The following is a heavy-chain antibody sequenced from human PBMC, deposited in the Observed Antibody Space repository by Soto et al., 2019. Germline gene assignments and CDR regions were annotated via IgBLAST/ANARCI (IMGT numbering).Heavy chain of an antibody. V-gene: IGHV3-48*01. CDR2: IGSDI. J-gene: IGHJ4*02. CDR1: GFIFSSFT. CDR3: AKGRGGSGSLTPRVDF. Sequence: EVQLVESGGGLAQPGGSLRLSCAASGFIFSSFTMNWVRQAPGKGLEWISYIGSDIYYADSVKGRFTVSRDGSKNTLYLQMNSLRAEDTAVYYCAKGRGGSGSLTPRVDFWGQGTLVTVSS. D-gene: IGHD3-10*01.